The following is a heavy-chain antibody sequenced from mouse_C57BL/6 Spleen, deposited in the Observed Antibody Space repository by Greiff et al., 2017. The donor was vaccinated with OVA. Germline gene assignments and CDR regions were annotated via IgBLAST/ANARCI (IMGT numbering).Heavy chain of an antibody. D-gene: IGHD2-4*01. Sequence: QVQLQQPGAELVRPGSSVKLSCKASGYTFTSYWMHWVKQRPIQGLEWIGNIDPSDSETHYNQKFKDKATLTVDKSSSTAYMRLSSLTSEDSAVYYCARGDYGYYAMDYWGQGTSVTVSS. CDR2: IDPSDSET. CDR1: GYTFTSYW. V-gene: IGHV1-52*01. J-gene: IGHJ4*01. CDR3: ARGDYGYYAMDY.